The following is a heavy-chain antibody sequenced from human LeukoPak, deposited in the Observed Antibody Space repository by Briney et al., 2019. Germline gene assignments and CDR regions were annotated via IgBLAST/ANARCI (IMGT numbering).Heavy chain of an antibody. CDR3: AREGYPSSSPVQ. CDR1: GYTFTSYG. D-gene: IGHD6-6*01. Sequence: GASVKVSCKASGYTFTSYGISWVRQAPGQGLEWMGWISAYNGDTNYAQKLQGRVTITTDESTSTAYMELSSLRSEDTAVYYCAREGYPSSSPVQWGQGTLVTVSS. J-gene: IGHJ4*02. CDR2: ISAYNGDT. V-gene: IGHV1-18*01.